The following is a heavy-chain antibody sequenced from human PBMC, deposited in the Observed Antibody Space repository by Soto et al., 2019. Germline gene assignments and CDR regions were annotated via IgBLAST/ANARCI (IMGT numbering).Heavy chain of an antibody. CDR1: GGTFSSYT. CDR3: ASGAGYCSSTSCSAPQDY. J-gene: IGHJ4*02. V-gene: IGHV1-69*02. D-gene: IGHD2-2*01. Sequence: SVKVSCKASGGTFSSYTISWVRQAPGQGLEWMGRIIPILGIANYAQKFQGRVTITADKSTSTAYMELSSLRSEDTAVYYCASGAGYCSSTSCSAPQDYWGQGTLVTVSS. CDR2: IIPILGIA.